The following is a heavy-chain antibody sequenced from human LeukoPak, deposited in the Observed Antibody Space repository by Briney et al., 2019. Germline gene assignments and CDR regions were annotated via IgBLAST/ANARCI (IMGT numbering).Heavy chain of an antibody. CDR1: GFTVSSNY. Sequence: GGSLRLSCAASGFTVSSNYMSWVRQAPGKGLEWVSVIYSGGSTYYADSVKGRFTISRDNAKNSLYLQMNSLRAEDTALYYCAKDPTRKRITIFGVVPWAFDIWGQGTMVTVSS. D-gene: IGHD3-3*01. J-gene: IGHJ3*02. CDR3: AKDPTRKRITIFGVVPWAFDI. V-gene: IGHV3-53*05. CDR2: IYSGGST.